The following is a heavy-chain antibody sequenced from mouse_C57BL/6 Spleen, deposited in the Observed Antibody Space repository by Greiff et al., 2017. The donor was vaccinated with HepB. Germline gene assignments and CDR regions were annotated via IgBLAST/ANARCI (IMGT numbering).Heavy chain of an antibody. Sequence: EVKLMESGGGLVQPGGSLKLSCAASGFTFSDYYMYWVRQTPEKRLEWVAYISNGGGSTYYPDTVKGRFTISRDNAKNTLYLQMSRLKSEDTAMYYCARHSNYSYFDVWGTGTTVTVSS. J-gene: IGHJ1*03. CDR2: ISNGGGST. CDR3: ARHSNYSYFDV. D-gene: IGHD2-5*01. V-gene: IGHV5-12*01. CDR1: GFTFSDYY.